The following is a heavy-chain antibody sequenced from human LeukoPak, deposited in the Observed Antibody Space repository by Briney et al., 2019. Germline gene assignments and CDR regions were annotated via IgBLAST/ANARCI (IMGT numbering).Heavy chain of an antibody. J-gene: IGHJ4*02. D-gene: IGHD4-23*01. CDR2: IIPIFGIA. CDR3: AREDYGGNSRANYFDY. Sequence: SVKISCKASGGTFSSYAISWVRQAPGQGLEWRGRIIPIFGIANYAQKFQGRVTITADKSTSTAYMELSSLRSEDTAVYYCAREDYGGNSRANYFDYWGQGTLVTVSS. V-gene: IGHV1-69*04. CDR1: GGTFSSYA.